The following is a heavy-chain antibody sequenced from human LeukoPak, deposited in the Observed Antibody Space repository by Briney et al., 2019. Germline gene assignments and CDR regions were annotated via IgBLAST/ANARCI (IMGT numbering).Heavy chain of an antibody. CDR2: VSYDGSNK. CDR1: GFTFSIYG. CDR3: ARDLAYCSSTSCRNG. D-gene: IGHD2-2*01. V-gene: IGHV3-30*03. Sequence: PGGSLRLSCAASGFTFSIYGMHWVRQAPGKGLEWVALVSYDGSNKYYADSVKGRFTISRDNSKNTLYLQMDSLRPEDTAVYYCARDLAYCSSTSCRNGWGQGTLVTVSS. J-gene: IGHJ4*02.